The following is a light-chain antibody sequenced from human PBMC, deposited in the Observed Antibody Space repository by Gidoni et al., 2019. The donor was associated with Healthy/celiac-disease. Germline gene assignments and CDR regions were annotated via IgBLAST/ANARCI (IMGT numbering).Light chain of an antibody. CDR1: SSNIGSNS. V-gene: IGLV1-47*01. CDR2: RTN. J-gene: IGLJ2*01. CDR3: AAWDDSLSGPV. Sequence: QSVLTQPPSASGTPGQRVTISCSGRSSNIGSNSVYWYQQLPGTAPKLLIYRTNPRPSGFPDRFSGSQSGTSASLAISGLRSEDEADYYCAAWDDSLSGPVFGGGTKLTVL.